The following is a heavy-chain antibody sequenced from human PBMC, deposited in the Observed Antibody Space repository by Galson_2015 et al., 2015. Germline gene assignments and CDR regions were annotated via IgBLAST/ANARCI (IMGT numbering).Heavy chain of an antibody. CDR1: GFTFSSYW. V-gene: IGHV3-74*01. Sequence: SLRLSCAASGFTFSSYWMHWVRQAPGKGLVWVSRINSDGSSTSYADSVKGRFTISRDNAKNTLYLQMNSLRAEDTAVYYCASSSSGYYLSPPAGYWGQGTLVTVSS. CDR2: INSDGSST. CDR3: ASSSSGYYLSPPAGY. D-gene: IGHD3-22*01. J-gene: IGHJ4*02.